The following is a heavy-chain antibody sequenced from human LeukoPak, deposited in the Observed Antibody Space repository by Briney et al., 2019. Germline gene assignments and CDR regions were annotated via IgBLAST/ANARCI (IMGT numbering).Heavy chain of an antibody. D-gene: IGHD3-10*01. J-gene: IGHJ4*02. V-gene: IGHV4-34*01. Sequence: SETLSLTCAVYGGSFSGYYWSWIRQPPGKGLEWIGEINHSGSTNYNPSLKSRVTISVDTSKNQFSLKLSSVTAADTAVYYCARARVGYYYGSGSYQKYYFGYWGQGTLVTVSS. CDR1: GGSFSGYY. CDR3: ARARVGYYYGSGSYQKYYFGY. CDR2: INHSGST.